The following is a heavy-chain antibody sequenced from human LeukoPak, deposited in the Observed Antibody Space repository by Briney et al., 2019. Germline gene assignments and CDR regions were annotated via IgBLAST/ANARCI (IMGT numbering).Heavy chain of an antibody. Sequence: SETLSLACTVSGYSISSGYYWSWIRQPPGKGLEWIGEINHSGSTNYNPSLKSRVTISVDTSKNQFSLKLSSVTAADTAVYYCARLSRGYSYGNWGQGTLVTVSS. D-gene: IGHD5-18*01. J-gene: IGHJ4*02. CDR2: INHSGST. V-gene: IGHV4-38-2*02. CDR3: ARLSRGYSYGN. CDR1: GYSISSGYY.